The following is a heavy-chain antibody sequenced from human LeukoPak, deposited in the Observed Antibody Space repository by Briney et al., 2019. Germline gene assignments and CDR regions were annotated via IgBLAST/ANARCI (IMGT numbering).Heavy chain of an antibody. D-gene: IGHD3-16*02. CDR2: INPNSGGT. CDR3: ARGGEGYSFFFDY. V-gene: IGHV1-2*04. Sequence: ASVKVSCKASGYTFTGYYMHWVRQAPGQGLEWMGRINPNSGGTNYAQKFQGWVTMTRDTSISTAYMELSRLRFDDTAVYYCARGGEGYSFFFDYWGQGTLVTVSS. CDR1: GYTFTGYY. J-gene: IGHJ4*02.